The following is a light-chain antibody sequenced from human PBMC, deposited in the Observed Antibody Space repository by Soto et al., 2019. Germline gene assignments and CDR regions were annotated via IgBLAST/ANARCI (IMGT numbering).Light chain of an antibody. CDR3: SSYTSTSTVI. Sequence: QSALTQPPSVSGSPGQSVTISCTGTSSDVGTYNRVSWYQQPPGTAPKLMIYEVSNRPSGVPDRFSGSKSANTASLTISGLQPEDVADYYCSSYTSTSTVIFGGGTKLTVL. CDR1: SSDVGTYNR. J-gene: IGLJ2*01. V-gene: IGLV2-18*02. CDR2: EVS.